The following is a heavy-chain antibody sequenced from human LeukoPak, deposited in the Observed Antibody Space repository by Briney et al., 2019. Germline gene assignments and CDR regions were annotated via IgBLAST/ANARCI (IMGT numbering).Heavy chain of an antibody. CDR2: IYTSGST. J-gene: IGHJ5*02. D-gene: IGHD3-10*01. CDR1: GGSISSYY. Sequence: SETLSLTCTVSGGSISSYYWSWIRQPPGKGLEWIGYIYTSGSTNYNPSLKSRVTISVDTSKNQFSLKLSSVTAADTAVYYCARPLRSGRFDPWGQGTLVTVSS. CDR3: ARPLRSGRFDP. V-gene: IGHV4-4*09.